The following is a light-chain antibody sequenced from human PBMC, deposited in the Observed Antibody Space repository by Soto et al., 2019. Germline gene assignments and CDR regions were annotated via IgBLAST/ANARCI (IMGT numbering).Light chain of an antibody. CDR1: QSISTN. J-gene: IGKJ1*01. V-gene: IGKV3-15*01. CDR2: GAS. CDR3: QQYNIWPPWT. Sequence: EIVMTQSPATLSVSPGEGATLSCRASQSISTNFAWYQQKPGQAPKLLIYGASTRATGIPARFSGSGSGTEFTLTISSLQSEDFAIYYCQQYNIWPPWTFGQGTKVEIK.